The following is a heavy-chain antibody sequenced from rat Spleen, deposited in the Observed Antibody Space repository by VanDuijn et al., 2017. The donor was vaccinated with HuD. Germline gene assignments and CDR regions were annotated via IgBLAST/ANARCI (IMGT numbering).Heavy chain of an antibody. Sequence: EVQLVESGGGLVQPGRSLKLSCAASGFTFSNYDMAWVRQAPTKGLEWVASISTSGGSTYYRDSVKGRFTVSRDNAKSTLYLQMESLRSEDTATYYCARQGDNIGTTANWFAYWGQGTLVTVSS. D-gene: IGHD1-5*01. V-gene: IGHV5-25*01. CDR2: ISTSGGST. CDR1: GFTFSNYD. J-gene: IGHJ3*01. CDR3: ARQGDNIGTTANWFAY.